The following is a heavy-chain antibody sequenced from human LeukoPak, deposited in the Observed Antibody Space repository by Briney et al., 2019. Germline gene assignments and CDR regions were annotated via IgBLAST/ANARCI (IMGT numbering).Heavy chain of an antibody. V-gene: IGHV4-39*07. D-gene: IGHD3-22*01. CDR3: AKFSITMIVVVDHDAFDI. CDR1: GGSISSSSYY. Sequence: PSETLSLTCTVSGGSISSSSYYWGWIRQPPGKGLEWIGSIYYGGSTYYNPSLKSRVTISVDTSKNQFSLKLSSVTAADTAVYYCAKFSITMIVVVDHDAFDIWGQGTMVTVSS. CDR2: IYYGGST. J-gene: IGHJ3*02.